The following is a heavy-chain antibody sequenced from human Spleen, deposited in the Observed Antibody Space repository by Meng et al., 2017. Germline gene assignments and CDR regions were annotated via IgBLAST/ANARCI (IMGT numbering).Heavy chain of an antibody. V-gene: IGHV4-31*03. CDR2: IYHSGST. D-gene: IGHD4-11*01. CDR3: ARGPTTMAHDFDY. Sequence: QESGPGLLKPLQTLSLTVTVLGCHSRSGGYYCRWIRQHPGKRLDWIVYIYHSGSTYYNPSLKCRLTISIDTSKNQFSLNLNSVTAADSAVYYCARGPTTMAHDFDYWGQGTLVTVSS. CDR1: GCHSRSGGYY. J-gene: IGHJ4*02.